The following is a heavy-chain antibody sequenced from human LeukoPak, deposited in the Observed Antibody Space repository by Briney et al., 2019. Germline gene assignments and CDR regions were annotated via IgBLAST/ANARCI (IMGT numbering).Heavy chain of an antibody. D-gene: IGHD6-13*01. Sequence: SAISGSGGSTYYADSVKGRFTISRDNSKNTLYLQMNSLRAEDTAVYYCAKSGIAAAGPFDYWGQGTLVTVSS. CDR2: ISGSGGST. CDR3: AKSGIAAAGPFDY. J-gene: IGHJ4*02. V-gene: IGHV3-23*01.